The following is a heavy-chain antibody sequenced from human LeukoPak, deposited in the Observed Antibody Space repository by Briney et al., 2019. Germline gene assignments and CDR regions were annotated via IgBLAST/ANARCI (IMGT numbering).Heavy chain of an antibody. V-gene: IGHV4-30-4*01. D-gene: IGHD5-18*01. CDR1: GGSISSGDYY. J-gene: IGHJ4*02. CDR2: IYYSGST. Sequence: SETLSLICTVSGGSISSGDYYWSWIRQPPGKGLKWIGYIYYSGSTYYNPSLKSRVTISVDTSKNQFSLKLSSVTAADTAVYYCARYGNSYGLQIDYWGQGTLVTVSS. CDR3: ARYGNSYGLQIDY.